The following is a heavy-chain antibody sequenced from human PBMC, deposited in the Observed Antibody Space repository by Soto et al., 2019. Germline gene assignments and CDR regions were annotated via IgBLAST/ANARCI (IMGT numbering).Heavy chain of an antibody. J-gene: IGHJ4*02. CDR1: GFTFSTYS. Sequence: PGGSLRLSCASSGFTFSTYSMNWVRQAPGKGLEWVSYISSSSSTIFYTDSVKGRFTVSRDNAKNTLYLQMNSLRAEDTAVYYCAKSESYGSGSYYFDYWGQGTLVTVSS. CDR3: AKSESYGSGSYYFDY. D-gene: IGHD1-26*01. V-gene: IGHV3-48*01. CDR2: ISSSSSTI.